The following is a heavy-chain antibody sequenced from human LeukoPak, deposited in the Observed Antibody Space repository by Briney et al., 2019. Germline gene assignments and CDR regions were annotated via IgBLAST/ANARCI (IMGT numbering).Heavy chain of an antibody. CDR3: ASWMRRPGDWDAFDI. V-gene: IGHV1-2*02. Sequence: ASVKVSCKASGYTFTGYYRHWVRQAPGQGLEWMGWINPNSGGTNYAQKFQGRVTMTRETSISTAYMELSRLRSDDTAVYYCASWMRRPGDWDAFDIWGQGTMVTVSS. J-gene: IGHJ3*02. CDR2: INPNSGGT. D-gene: IGHD2-21*02. CDR1: GYTFTGYY.